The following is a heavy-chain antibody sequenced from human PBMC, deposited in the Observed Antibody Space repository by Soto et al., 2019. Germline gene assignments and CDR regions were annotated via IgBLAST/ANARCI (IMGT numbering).Heavy chain of an antibody. CDR1: GGSINSGGYS. Sequence: QLQLQESGSGLVKPSQTLSLTCAVSGGSINSGGYSWSWIRQPPGKGLEWIGYIYHSGRTYYNPSLKSRVTISVDRSKNQFSLKLSSVTAADPAVYYCARVPDYWGQGTLVTVSS. V-gene: IGHV4-30-2*01. CDR3: ARVPDY. CDR2: IYHSGRT. J-gene: IGHJ4*02.